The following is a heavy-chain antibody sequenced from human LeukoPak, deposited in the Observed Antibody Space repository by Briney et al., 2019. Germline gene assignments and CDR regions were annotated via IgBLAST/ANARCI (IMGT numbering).Heavy chain of an antibody. J-gene: IGHJ4*02. V-gene: IGHV3-21*01. CDR1: GFTFSDYS. Sequence: GGSLRLSCAASGFTFSDYSMNWVRQAPVKGLEWVSSISSSSSCIYYAGSVKGRFTISRDNAKNSVYLQMNSLRAEDTAVYYCARVKGYSNGPFDYWGQGTLVTVSS. D-gene: IGHD5-18*01. CDR3: ARVKGYSNGPFDY. CDR2: ISSSSSCI.